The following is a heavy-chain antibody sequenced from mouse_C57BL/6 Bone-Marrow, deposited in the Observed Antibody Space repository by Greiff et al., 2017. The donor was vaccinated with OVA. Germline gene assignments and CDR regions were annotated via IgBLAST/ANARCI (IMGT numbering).Heavy chain of an antibody. CDR3: ARDLTGFYAMDY. Sequence: EVQLQQSGPGLVKPSQSLSLTCSVTGYSITSGYYWYWIRQFPGNKLEWMGYISYDGSNNYNPSLKNRISITRDTSKNQFFLKLNSVTTEDTATYYCARDLTGFYAMDYWGQGTSVTVSS. J-gene: IGHJ4*01. V-gene: IGHV3-6*01. D-gene: IGHD4-1*01. CDR2: ISYDGSN. CDR1: GYSITSGYY.